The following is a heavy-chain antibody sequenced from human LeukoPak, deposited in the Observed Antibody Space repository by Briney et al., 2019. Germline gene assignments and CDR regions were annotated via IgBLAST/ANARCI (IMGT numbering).Heavy chain of an antibody. V-gene: IGHV3-66*01. CDR2: IYSGGST. Sequence: PGGSLRLSCAASGFTVSSNYMSWVRRAPGKGLEWVSVIYSGGSTYYADSVKGRFTISRDNSKNTLYPQMNSLRAEDTAVYYCARAAYSSGWYESYFDYWGQGTLVTVSS. J-gene: IGHJ4*02. CDR3: ARAAYSSGWYESYFDY. D-gene: IGHD6-19*01. CDR1: GFTVSSNY.